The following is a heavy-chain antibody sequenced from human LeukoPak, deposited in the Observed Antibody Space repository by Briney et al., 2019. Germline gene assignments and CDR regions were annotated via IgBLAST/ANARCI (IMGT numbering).Heavy chain of an antibody. Sequence: SETLSLTCSVFSGSISSYYWSWIREPAGKGLEWIGRIYTSGSTNYNPSLKSRVTMSVDTSKNQFSLKLSSVTAADTAVYYCARGTFPPYYYDSSGPHYFDYWGQGTLVTVSS. CDR3: ARGTFPPYYYDSSGPHYFDY. CDR2: IYTSGST. D-gene: IGHD3-22*01. J-gene: IGHJ4*02. V-gene: IGHV4-4*07. CDR1: SGSISSYY.